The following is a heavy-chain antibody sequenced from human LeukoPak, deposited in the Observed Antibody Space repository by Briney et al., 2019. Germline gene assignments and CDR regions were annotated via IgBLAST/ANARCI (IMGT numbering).Heavy chain of an antibody. CDR2: ITSDSSHT. V-gene: IGHV3-21*01. Sequence: PGGSLRLSCAASGFTFGDYSMNWVRQAPGKGLEWVSSITSDSSHTYYVDSVKGRFTISRDNAKNSLYLQMNSLRAEDTALYYCARHRRTADRPLFAYWGQATLVTVSS. CDR3: ARHRRTADRPLFAY. D-gene: IGHD6-6*01. J-gene: IGHJ4*02. CDR1: GFTFGDYS.